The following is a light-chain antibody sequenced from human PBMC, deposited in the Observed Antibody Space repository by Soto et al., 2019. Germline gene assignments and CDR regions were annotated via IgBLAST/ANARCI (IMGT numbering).Light chain of an antibody. CDR1: QTITNNY. J-gene: IGKJ1*01. CDR2: DAS. V-gene: IGKV3-20*01. Sequence: EIVLTQSPGTLSLSPGERATLFRRASQTITNNYLAWYQQKPGQAPRLLIYDASRRATGIPDRFSGSGSGSDFTLTISRLEPEDFAVYFCQQCSFSPRTFGQGTKVEIK. CDR3: QQCSFSPRT.